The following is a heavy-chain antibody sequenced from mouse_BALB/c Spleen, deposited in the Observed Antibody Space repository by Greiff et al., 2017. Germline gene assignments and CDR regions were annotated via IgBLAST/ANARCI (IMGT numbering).Heavy chain of an antibody. CDR2: IWGDGST. J-gene: IGHJ4*01. CDR1: GFSLTGYG. D-gene: IGHD2-4*01. V-gene: IGHV2-6-7*01. Sequence: QVQLKESGPGLVAPSQSLSITCTVSGFSLTGYGVNWVRQPPGKGLEWLGMIWGDGSTDYNSALKSRLSISKDNSKSQVFLKMNSLQTDDTARYYCARADDSFYYAMDYWGQGTSVTVSS. CDR3: ARADDSFYYAMDY.